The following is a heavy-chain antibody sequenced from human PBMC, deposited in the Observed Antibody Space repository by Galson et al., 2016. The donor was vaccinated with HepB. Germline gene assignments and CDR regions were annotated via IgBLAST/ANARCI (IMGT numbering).Heavy chain of an antibody. J-gene: IGHJ1*01. CDR3: ARGGNMALQY. Sequence: SLRLSCAASGFVVSSTYMAWVRQAPGRGLECVSLLYRDGFTYYAGSVKGRFTISRDNSKNTFYLQMNSLRAEDTAVYYCARGGNMALQYWGQGTLVTV. D-gene: IGHD2/OR15-2a*01. CDR1: GFVVSSTY. CDR2: LYRDGFT. V-gene: IGHV3-66*01.